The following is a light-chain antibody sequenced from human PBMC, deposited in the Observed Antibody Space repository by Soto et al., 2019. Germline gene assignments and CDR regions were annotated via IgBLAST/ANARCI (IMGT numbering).Light chain of an antibody. CDR3: QQHGSSPVT. CDR2: SAS. V-gene: IGKV3-20*01. J-gene: IGKJ2*01. Sequence: EIVLTQSPGTLSLSPGDRATLSCRASQSVSGSSLAWYQQKPGQAPSLLIYSASSRATGIPDRFSGSGSGTDFTLTISRLEPEDFVVYYCQQHGSSPVTFGQGTKLEIK. CDR1: QSVSGSS.